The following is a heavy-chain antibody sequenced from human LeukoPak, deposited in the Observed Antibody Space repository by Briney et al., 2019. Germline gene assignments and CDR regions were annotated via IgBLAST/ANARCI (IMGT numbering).Heavy chain of an antibody. CDR1: GFIFSSYG. Sequence: PGGSLRLSCAASGFIFSSYGMHWVRQAPGKGLEWVAVISYDGSIKYYTDSVKGRFTISRDNAKNTLYLQMNSLRTEDTAVYCCAKDISGDYELWFDPWGQGSLVTVSS. J-gene: IGHJ5*02. CDR3: AKDISGDYELWFDP. CDR2: ISYDGSIK. V-gene: IGHV3-30*18. D-gene: IGHD4-17*01.